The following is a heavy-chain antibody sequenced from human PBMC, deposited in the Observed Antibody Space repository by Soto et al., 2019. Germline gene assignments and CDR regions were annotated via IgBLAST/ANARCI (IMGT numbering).Heavy chain of an antibody. CDR1: GLTFSNYA. J-gene: IGHJ4*02. V-gene: IGHV3-30-3*01. Sequence: QVHLVESGEGVVQPGRSLSLSCAASGLTFSNYAMHWVRQAPGKGLEWVAFISYDGTNRCYPDSVKGRFTISRDNSKKTLYLQMNSLKTEDTAVYYCARESSSTVTTGGGGSAKDYWGQGTLVTVSS. CDR3: ARESSSTVTTGGGGSAKDY. D-gene: IGHD4-17*01. CDR2: ISYDGTNR.